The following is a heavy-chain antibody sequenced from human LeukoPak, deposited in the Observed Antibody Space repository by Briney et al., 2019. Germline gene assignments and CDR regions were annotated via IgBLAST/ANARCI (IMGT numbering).Heavy chain of an antibody. CDR3: ARRGELCFDY. CDR1: GGSISSSSYY. CDR2: IHYSGST. Sequence: SETLSLTCNISGGSISSSSYYWAWIRQPPGKRLEWIGYIHYSGSTNYNPSLKSRVTISLDTSKTQFSLKLSSVTAADTAVYYCARRGELCFDYWGQGTLVTVSS. V-gene: IGHV4-61*05. D-gene: IGHD1-7*01. J-gene: IGHJ4*02.